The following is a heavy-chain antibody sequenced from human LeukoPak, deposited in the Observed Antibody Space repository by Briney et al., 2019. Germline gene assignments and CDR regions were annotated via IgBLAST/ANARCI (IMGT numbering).Heavy chain of an antibody. CDR3: ARGLGSGYHEENFDY. D-gene: IGHD3-22*01. J-gene: IGHJ4*02. V-gene: IGHV4-59*01. CDR1: GGSISSYY. Sequence: KPSETLSLTCTVSGGSISSYYWSWIRQPPGKGLEWIGYIHYSGSTNYNPSLKSRVTISVDTSKNQFSLKLSSVTAADTAVYYCARGLGSGYHEENFDYWGQGTLVTVSS. CDR2: IHYSGST.